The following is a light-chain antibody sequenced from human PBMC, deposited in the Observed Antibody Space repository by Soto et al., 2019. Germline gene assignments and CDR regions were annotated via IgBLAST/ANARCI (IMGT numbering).Light chain of an antibody. V-gene: IGKV1-12*01. J-gene: IGKJ2*01. CDR1: QGLSNW. CDR3: QQGNSFPYT. Sequence: DIQMTQSPVSVSASVGDRVTINCWASQGLSNWLAWYQQKPGKAPKLLIYAASSLNSGVPSRFSGSASGTLFTLTINSLQPEDSATDYCQQGNSFPYTFGQGTKLEIE. CDR2: AAS.